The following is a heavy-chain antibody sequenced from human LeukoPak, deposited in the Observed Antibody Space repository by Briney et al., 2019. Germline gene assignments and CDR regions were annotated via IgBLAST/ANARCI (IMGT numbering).Heavy chain of an antibody. CDR2: IYNTGST. CDR1: GGSISSGGYY. V-gene: IGHV4-31*11. D-gene: IGHD2/OR15-2a*01. J-gene: IGHJ4*02. Sequence: TSETLSLTCAVYGGSISSGGYYWSWIRQLPGKGLEWIGYIYNTGSTYYNPSLQSRVTVSVDTSKNQFSLKLSSVTAADTAVYYCARKGNGIYYFDYWGQGTLVTVSS. CDR3: ARKGNGIYYFDY.